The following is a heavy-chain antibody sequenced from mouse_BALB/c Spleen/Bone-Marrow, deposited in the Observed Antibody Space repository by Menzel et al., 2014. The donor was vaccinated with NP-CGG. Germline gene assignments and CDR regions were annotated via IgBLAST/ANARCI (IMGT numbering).Heavy chain of an antibody. CDR1: GFTFSDYY. D-gene: IGHD2-1*01. V-gene: IGHV5-4*02. J-gene: IGHJ4*01. CDR3: ARDGNFAMDY. CDR2: INDGGSYT. Sequence: EVKLMESGGGLVKPGGSLKLSCAVSGFTFSDYYMYWVRPNPEKRLEWVATINDGGSYTYYPDSVKGRFTISRDNAKNNLYLQMSSLKSEDTAMYYCARDGNFAMDYWGQGTSVTVSS.